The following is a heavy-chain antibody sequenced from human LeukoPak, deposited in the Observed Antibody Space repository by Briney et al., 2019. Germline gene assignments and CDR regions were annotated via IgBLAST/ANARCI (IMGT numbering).Heavy chain of an antibody. J-gene: IGHJ4*02. V-gene: IGHV4-34*01. CDR3: ATVDTAMVTRY. CDR1: GGSFSGYY. Sequence: SETLSLTCAVYGGSFSGYYWNWIRQPPGKGLEWIGEINHSGGTNYNPSLKSRVAISVDTFMNQFSLKLSSVTAAATAVYFCATVDTAMVTRYWGQGTLVTVSS. CDR2: INHSGGT. D-gene: IGHD5-18*01.